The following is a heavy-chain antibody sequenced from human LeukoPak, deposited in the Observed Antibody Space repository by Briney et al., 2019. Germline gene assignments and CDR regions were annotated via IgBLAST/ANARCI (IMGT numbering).Heavy chain of an antibody. V-gene: IGHV2-70*11. CDR1: GFSLSTTGMC. CDR2: IDWDDDK. Sequence: SGPALVKPTQTLTLTCTFSGFSLSTTGMCVSWIRQPPGKALEWLARIDWDDDKYYSTSLKTRFTISKDTSKNQVVLTMTNMDPVDTATYYCARGGSSGYCDFWGQGTLVTVSS. J-gene: IGHJ4*02. CDR3: ARGGSSGYCDF. D-gene: IGHD3-22*01.